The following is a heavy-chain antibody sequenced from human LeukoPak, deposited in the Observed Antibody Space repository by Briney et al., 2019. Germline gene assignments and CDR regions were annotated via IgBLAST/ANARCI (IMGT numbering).Heavy chain of an antibody. CDR1: GFTFSSYE. CDR3: AKDLKGLTY. J-gene: IGHJ4*02. Sequence: GGSLRLSCAASGFTFSSYEMNWVRQAPGKGLEWVSYISSSGSTIYYADSVKGRFTISRDNSKNTLYLQMNSLRAEDTAVYYCAKDLKGLTYWGQGTLVTVSS. V-gene: IGHV3-48*03. CDR2: ISSSGSTI.